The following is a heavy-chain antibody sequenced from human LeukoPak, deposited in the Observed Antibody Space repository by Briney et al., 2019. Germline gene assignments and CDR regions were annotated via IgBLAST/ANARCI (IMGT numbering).Heavy chain of an antibody. CDR1: GFTFSSYG. CDR3: AREDTAMTTDFDY. D-gene: IGHD5-18*01. J-gene: IGHJ4*02. V-gene: IGHV3-33*01. Sequence: GGSLRLSCAASGFTFSSYGMHWVRQAPGKGLEWVAVIWYDGSNKYYADSVKGRFTISRDNSKNTLYLQMNSLRAEDTAVYYRAREDTAMTTDFDYWGQGTLVTVSS. CDR2: IWYDGSNK.